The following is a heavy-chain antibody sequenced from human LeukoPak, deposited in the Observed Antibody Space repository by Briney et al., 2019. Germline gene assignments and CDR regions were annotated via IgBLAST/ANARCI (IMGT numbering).Heavy chain of an antibody. Sequence: GGSLRLSCAASGFTFSSYWMSWVRQAPGKGPEWVANIKQDGSEKYYVDSVKGRFTISRDNAKNPLYLQMNSLRAEDTAVYYCAKVPVPTTVSTGDYYGMDVWGQGTTVTVSS. CDR1: GFTFSSYW. V-gene: IGHV3-7*03. CDR3: AKVPVPTTVSTGDYYGMDV. CDR2: IKQDGSEK. J-gene: IGHJ6*02. D-gene: IGHD4-17*01.